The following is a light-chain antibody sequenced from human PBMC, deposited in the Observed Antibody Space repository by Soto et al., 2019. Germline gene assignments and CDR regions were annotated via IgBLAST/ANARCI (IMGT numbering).Light chain of an antibody. J-gene: IGKJ1*01. CDR2: EAS. CDR3: QQRTYWPWT. CDR1: QSVSTY. Sequence: EIVMTQSPATLSLSPGERATLSCRASQSVSTYLAWYRQKPGQAPRLLIYEASNRATGIPARFSGSGSGTDFTLTISNLEPEDFAVYYCQQRTYWPWTFGQGTKVDIK. V-gene: IGKV3-11*01.